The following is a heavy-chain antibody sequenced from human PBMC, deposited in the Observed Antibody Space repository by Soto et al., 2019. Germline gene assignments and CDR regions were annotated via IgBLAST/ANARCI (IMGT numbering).Heavy chain of an antibody. V-gene: IGHV4-4*02. CDR3: ARVMDRPTYLPSGLDY. CDR1: GGSISSNNW. D-gene: IGHD2-8*01. Sequence: VQLQESGPGLVNPSGTLSLTCAVSGGSISSNNWWSWVRQPPGKGLEWIGEIFHDGSVNYNPSLSGRVTISVDKSNNQVSLNLNSVTAADTAIYYCARVMDRPTYLPSGLDYWGQGTLVTVSS. CDR2: IFHDGSV. J-gene: IGHJ4*02.